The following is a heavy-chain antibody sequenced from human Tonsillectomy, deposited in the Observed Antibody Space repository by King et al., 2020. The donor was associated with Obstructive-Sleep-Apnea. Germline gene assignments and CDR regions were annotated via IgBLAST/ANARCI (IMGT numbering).Heavy chain of an antibody. CDR3: ATSSGYSYYFDY. Sequence: VQLQESGPGLVKPSETLSLTCTVSGGSISSYYWSWIRQPPGKGLEWIGYIYYSGSTNYNPSLKSRVTISVDTSKNQFSLKLSAVTAADTAVYYCATSSGYSYYFDYWGQGTLVTVSS. V-gene: IGHV4-59*01. CDR2: IYYSGST. D-gene: IGHD3-22*01. CDR1: GGSISSYY. J-gene: IGHJ4*02.